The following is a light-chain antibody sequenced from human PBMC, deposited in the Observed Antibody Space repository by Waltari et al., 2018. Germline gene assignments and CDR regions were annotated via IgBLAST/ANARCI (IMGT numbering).Light chain of an antibody. V-gene: IGLV2-14*03. J-gene: IGLJ2*01. CDR1: SSDSGAYNH. CDR3: SSFTSSTTGI. CDR2: DFS. Sequence: SALTQPDSVSGSPGQSITISCSGVSSDSGAYNHVSWYRRHPGEAPKVIIYDFSNRPSGVSNRFSGSKSGSTASLTISGLQPEDEAVYYCSSFTSSTTGIFGGVTKLTVL.